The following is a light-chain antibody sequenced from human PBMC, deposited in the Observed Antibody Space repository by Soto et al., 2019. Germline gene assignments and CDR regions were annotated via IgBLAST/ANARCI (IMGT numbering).Light chain of an antibody. CDR3: MQSLQGPPT. V-gene: IGKV2-28*01. J-gene: IGKJ1*01. Sequence: DLVMTQSPLSLSVTPGEPASSSCRSSQSLLYRTGNNYLEWYLQKPGQSPQLLIYLGSNRASGVPDRFSGSGSGTDVTLKISRVEADDVGVYYFMQSLQGPPTFGQGTKVEVK. CDR1: QSLLYRTGNNY. CDR2: LGS.